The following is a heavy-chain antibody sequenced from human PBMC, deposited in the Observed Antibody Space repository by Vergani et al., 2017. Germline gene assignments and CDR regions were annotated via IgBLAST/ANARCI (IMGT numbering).Heavy chain of an antibody. CDR3: AAPETVTTGGMEV. D-gene: IGHD4-17*01. V-gene: IGHV1-69-2*01. CDR1: GYTFTDHS. CDR2: IDREDGET. J-gene: IGHJ6*02. Sequence: VQLVQSGAEVKKPGATLKISCKVSGYTFTDHSMHWVTQAPGKGLEWMGLIDREDGETIYAETFKGRVAIAAVTSTDTAHLELSSLRSEDAAVFYCAAPETVTTGGMEVWGQGTTVIVSS.